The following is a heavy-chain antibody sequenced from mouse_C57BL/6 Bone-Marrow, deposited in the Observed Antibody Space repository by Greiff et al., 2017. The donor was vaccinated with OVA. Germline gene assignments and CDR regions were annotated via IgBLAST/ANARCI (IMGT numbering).Heavy chain of an antibody. CDR1: GFNIKDDY. D-gene: IGHD2-3*01. Sequence: VQLKESGAELVRPGASVKLSCTASGFNIKDDYMHWVKQRPEQGLEWIGWIDPENGDTEYASKFQGKATITADTSSNTAYLQLSSLTSEDTAVYYCTTNAGYYFDYWGQGTTLTVSS. J-gene: IGHJ2*01. CDR3: TTNAGYYFDY. V-gene: IGHV14-4*01. CDR2: IDPENGDT.